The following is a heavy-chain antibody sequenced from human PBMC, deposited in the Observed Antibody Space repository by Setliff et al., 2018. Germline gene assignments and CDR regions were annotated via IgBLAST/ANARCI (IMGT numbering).Heavy chain of an antibody. CDR2: IPSTGSRT. D-gene: IGHD2-15*01. Sequence: GGSLRLSCAASGFTFSIYTMTWVRQAPGKGLERVSSIPSTGSRTDYADSVQGRFIVSRDNSKNTVYLEMNSLRAEDTAVYYCAKRGPYCSGGTCHYYFDYWGQGTLVTVSS. CDR1: GFTFSIYT. J-gene: IGHJ4*02. V-gene: IGHV3-23*01. CDR3: AKRGPYCSGGTCHYYFDY.